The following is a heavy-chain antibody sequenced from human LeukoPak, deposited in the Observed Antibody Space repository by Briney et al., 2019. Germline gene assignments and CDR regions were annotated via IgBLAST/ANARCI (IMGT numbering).Heavy chain of an antibody. CDR3: ARSHVIAVAGNVY. CDR2: ISHAGSKT. CDR1: GFTFSSYA. D-gene: IGHD6-19*01. V-gene: IGHV3-30-3*01. Sequence: PGTSLRLSCAAPGFTFSSYAMHWVRQAPGKGLEWVAVISHAGSKTYYADSVKGRFTISRDNSKNTLYLQLNSLRAEDTAVYYCARSHVIAVAGNVYWGQGTLVTVSS. J-gene: IGHJ4*02.